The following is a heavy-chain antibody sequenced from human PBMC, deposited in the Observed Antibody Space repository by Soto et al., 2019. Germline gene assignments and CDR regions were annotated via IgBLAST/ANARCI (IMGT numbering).Heavy chain of an antibody. CDR3: ARVGGAADYYYYGMDV. D-gene: IGHD6-25*01. CDR1: GGSISSSNW. V-gene: IGHV4-4*02. J-gene: IGHJ6*02. CDR2: IYHSGST. Sequence: PSETLSLTCAASGGSISSSNWWSWVRQPPGKGLEWIGEIYHSGSTNYNPSLKSRVTISVDKSKNQFSLKLSSVTAADTAVYYCARVGGAADYYYYGMDVWGQGTTVTVSS.